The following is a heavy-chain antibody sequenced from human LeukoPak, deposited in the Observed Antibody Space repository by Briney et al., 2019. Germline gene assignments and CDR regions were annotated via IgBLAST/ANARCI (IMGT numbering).Heavy chain of an antibody. CDR3: ARERYYYDSSGYYYVLDY. D-gene: IGHD3-22*01. V-gene: IGHV4-4*07. J-gene: IGHJ4*02. Sequence: SETLSLTCTVSGGSISSYYWSWIRQPAGKGLVWIGRIYTSGSTNYNPSLKSRVTMSVDTSKNQFSPKLSSVTAADTAVYYCARERYYYDSSGYYYVLDYWGQGTLVTVSS. CDR1: GGSISSYY. CDR2: IYTSGST.